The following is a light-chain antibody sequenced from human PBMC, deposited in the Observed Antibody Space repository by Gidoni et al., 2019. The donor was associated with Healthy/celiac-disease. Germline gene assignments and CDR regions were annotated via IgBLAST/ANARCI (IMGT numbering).Light chain of an antibody. CDR3: QQRSNWPLT. CDR1: QSVSSY. Sequence: ILLTQPPATLSLSPGERATLSCRASQSVSSYLAWYQQKPGQAPRLLIYAASNRANGIPARFSGSGSGTDFTLTISSLEPEDFAVYYCQQRSNWPLTFGGGTKVEIK. CDR2: AAS. V-gene: IGKV3-11*01. J-gene: IGKJ4*02.